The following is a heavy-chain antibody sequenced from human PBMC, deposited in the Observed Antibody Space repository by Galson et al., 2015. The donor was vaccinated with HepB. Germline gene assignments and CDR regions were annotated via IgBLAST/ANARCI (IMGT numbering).Heavy chain of an antibody. Sequence: SLRLSCAASGFMFNTYAMDWVRQTPGRGLEWVAVISYDGSDIKYADSVKGRFTISRDNAKNTLFLQMHSLRREDTAVYYCAKDYATTYFYETSDYYWGGYFDSWGQGTPVTVSA. CDR3: AKDYATTYFYETSDYYWGGYFDS. D-gene: IGHD3-22*01. V-gene: IGHV3-30*18. J-gene: IGHJ4*02. CDR2: ISYDGSDI. CDR1: GFMFNTYA.